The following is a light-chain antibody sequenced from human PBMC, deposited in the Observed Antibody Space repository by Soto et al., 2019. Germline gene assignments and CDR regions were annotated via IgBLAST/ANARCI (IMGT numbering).Light chain of an antibody. V-gene: IGLV1-44*01. CDR1: SSNIGSNT. Sequence: QAVVTQPPSASGTPGQRVTISCSGSSSNIGSNTVNWYQQLPGTAPKLLIYINNQRTSGVPDRFSGSKSGTSASLAISGLQSEDEADYNCAAWDDSLNGVVFGGGTKLTVL. CDR2: INN. J-gene: IGLJ2*01. CDR3: AAWDDSLNGVV.